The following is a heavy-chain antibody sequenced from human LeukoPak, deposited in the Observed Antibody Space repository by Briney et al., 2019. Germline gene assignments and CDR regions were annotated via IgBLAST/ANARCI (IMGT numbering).Heavy chain of an antibody. Sequence: GMSLRLSCAASGFTFSIYAIHWVRQAPGKGLEWVSAISGSGGSTYYADSVKGRFTISRDNSKNTLYLQMNSLRAEHTAVYYCAKMGTRLNDYDAFDIWGQGTMVTVSS. CDR2: ISGSGGST. D-gene: IGHD4-11*01. CDR1: GFTFSIYA. CDR3: AKMGTRLNDYDAFDI. V-gene: IGHV3-23*01. J-gene: IGHJ3*02.